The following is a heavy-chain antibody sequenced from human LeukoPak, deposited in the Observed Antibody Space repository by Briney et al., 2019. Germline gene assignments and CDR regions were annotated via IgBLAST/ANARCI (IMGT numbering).Heavy chain of an antibody. J-gene: IGHJ5*02. D-gene: IGHD4-17*01. CDR2: IYYSGST. CDR1: GGSISSSSYY. Sequence: KPSETLSLTCTVSGGSISSSSYYWGWIRQPPGKGLEWIGSIYYSGSTYYNPSLKSRVTISVDTSKNQFSLKLSSVTAADTAVYYCARGGGHYGDSRYNWFDPWGQGTLVTVSS. CDR3: ARGGGHYGDSRYNWFDP. V-gene: IGHV4-39*07.